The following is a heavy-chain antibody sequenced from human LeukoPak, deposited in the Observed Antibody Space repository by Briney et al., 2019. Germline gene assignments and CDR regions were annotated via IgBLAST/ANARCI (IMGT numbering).Heavy chain of an antibody. V-gene: IGHV3-23*01. CDR2: ISGSGGST. J-gene: IGHJ3*02. CDR1: GFTFSSYA. CDR3: AKVWFGELFHDAFDI. Sequence: GGSLRLSCAASGFTFSSYAMSWVRQAPGKGLEWVSAISGSGGSTYYADSVKGRFTISRDNSKNTPYLQMNSLRAEDTAVYYCAKVWFGELFHDAFDIWGQGTMVTVSS. D-gene: IGHD3-10*01.